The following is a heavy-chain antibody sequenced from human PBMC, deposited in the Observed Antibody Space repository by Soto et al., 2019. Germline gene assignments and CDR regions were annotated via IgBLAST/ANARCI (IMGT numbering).Heavy chain of an antibody. CDR2: IIPILGIA. CDR3: ARGPIVVVPAYYYMDV. J-gene: IGHJ6*03. V-gene: IGHV1-69*02. D-gene: IGHD2-2*01. Sequence: QVQLVQSGAEVKKPGSSVKVSCKASGGTFSSYTISWVRQAPGQGLEWMGRIIPILGIANYAQKFQGRVTITADKSTSTAYMELSSLRSEDTVVYYCARGPIVVVPAYYYMDVWGKGTTVTVSS. CDR1: GGTFSSYT.